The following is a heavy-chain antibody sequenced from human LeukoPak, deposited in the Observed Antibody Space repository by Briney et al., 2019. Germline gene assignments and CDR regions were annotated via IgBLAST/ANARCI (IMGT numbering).Heavy chain of an antibody. J-gene: IGHJ4*02. CDR1: GFTFSSYW. V-gene: IGHV3-7*04. CDR2: IKQDGSVK. D-gene: IGHD4-17*01. CDR3: AMDYGDQPPGNDY. Sequence: GGSLRLSCAASGFTFSSYWMSWVRQAPGKGLEWVANIKQDGSVKYYVDSVKGRFTISRDNAKNSLYLQMNSLRAEDTAVYYCAMDYGDQPPGNDYWGQGTLVTVSS.